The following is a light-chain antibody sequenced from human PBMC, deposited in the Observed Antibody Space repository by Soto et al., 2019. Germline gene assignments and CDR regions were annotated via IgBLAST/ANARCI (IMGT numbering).Light chain of an antibody. J-gene: IGKJ5*01. CDR3: QQLNSYPIT. CDR1: PGINTY. V-gene: IGKV1-9*01. Sequence: DIQLTHSPSFLSASIGDIVTITCRASPGINTYLAWYQQKPGTAPKLLIYGASTLQSGVPSRFSGSESGAAFTLTISSLQPEDFATYYCQQLNSYPITFGQGTRLEIK. CDR2: GAS.